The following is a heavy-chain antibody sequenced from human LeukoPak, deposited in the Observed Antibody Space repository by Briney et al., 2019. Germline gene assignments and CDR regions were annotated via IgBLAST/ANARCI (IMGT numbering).Heavy chain of an antibody. J-gene: IGHJ4*02. CDR1: GFTFSSYA. D-gene: IGHD2-2*01. V-gene: IGHV3-23*01. CDR2: ISGSGGST. Sequence: PGGSLRLSCAASGFTFSSYAMSWVRQGPGEGLEWVSAISGSGGSTYYADSVKGRFTISRDNSKNTPYLQMNSLRAEDTAVYYCASLMGYCSSTSCQNFDYWGQGTLVTVSS. CDR3: ASLMGYCSSTSCQNFDY.